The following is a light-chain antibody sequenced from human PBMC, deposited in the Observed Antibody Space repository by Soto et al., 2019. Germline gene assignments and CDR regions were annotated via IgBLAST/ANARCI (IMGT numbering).Light chain of an antibody. Sequence: EIVLTQSPGTLSLSPGERATLSCRASQTVSSSYLAWYQQKPGQAPRLLFYGASTRATGIPDRFSGSGSGKDFTLTISRLEPEDFAVYYCQQYGSSPPTFGQGTKVEIK. V-gene: IGKV3-20*01. J-gene: IGKJ1*01. CDR3: QQYGSSPPT. CDR1: QTVSSSY. CDR2: GAS.